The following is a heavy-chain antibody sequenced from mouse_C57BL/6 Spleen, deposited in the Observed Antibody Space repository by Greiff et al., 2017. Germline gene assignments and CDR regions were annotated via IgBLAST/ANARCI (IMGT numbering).Heavy chain of an antibody. CDR3: ARFYYGSSFYFDY. D-gene: IGHD1-1*01. V-gene: IGHV1-54*01. CDR1: GYAFTNYL. J-gene: IGHJ2*01. Sequence: QVQLQQSGAELGRPGTSVKVSCKASGYAFTNYLIEWVKQRPGQGLEWIGVINPGSGGTNYNEKFKGKATLTADKSSSTAYMQLSSLTSEDSAVYFCARFYYGSSFYFDYWGQGTTLTVSS. CDR2: INPGSGGT.